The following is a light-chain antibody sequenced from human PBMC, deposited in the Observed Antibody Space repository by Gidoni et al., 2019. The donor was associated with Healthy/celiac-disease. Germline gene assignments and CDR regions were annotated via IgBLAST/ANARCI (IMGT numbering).Light chain of an antibody. CDR2: DDS. Sequence: SYVLTQPPPGSVAPSLQARITAERKTIGIKRLHWYQQKPGQAPVLVVYDDSDRPSGIPERFSGSNSGNTATLTISRVEAGDEADYYCQVWDSSSDHPYVFGTGTKVTVL. J-gene: IGLJ1*01. CDR3: QVWDSSSDHPYV. CDR1: TIGIKR. V-gene: IGLV3-21*02.